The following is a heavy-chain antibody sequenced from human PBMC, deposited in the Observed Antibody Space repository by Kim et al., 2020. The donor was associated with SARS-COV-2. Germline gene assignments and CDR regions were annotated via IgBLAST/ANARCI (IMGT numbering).Heavy chain of an antibody. CDR2: IKSKSDGGTV. CDR3: TTVSMR. J-gene: IGHJ4*02. D-gene: IGHD2-2*01. CDR1: GIPFSNAW. Sequence: GGSLRLSCAVSGIPFSNAWFNWVRQAPGKGLEWVGRIKSKSDGGTVDLAAPVKGRFAISRDDSKNTWYLLMNSLRTDDSAVYYCTTVSMRWGQGTLVTVS. V-gene: IGHV3-15*01.